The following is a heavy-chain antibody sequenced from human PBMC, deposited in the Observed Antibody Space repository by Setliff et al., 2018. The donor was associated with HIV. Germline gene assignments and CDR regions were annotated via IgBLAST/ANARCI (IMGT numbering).Heavy chain of an antibody. V-gene: IGHV3-21*01. CDR2: ISSGSSYI. J-gene: IGHJ4*02. Sequence: LRLSCAASGFTFRSYSMNWVRQAPGKGLEWVSSISSGSSYIYYAESVKGRFTISRDNAKNSLYLQMNSLRAEDTAVYYCARAGVYYDSSGYCIDYWGQGTLVTVSS. CDR3: ARAGVYYDSSGYCIDY. D-gene: IGHD3-22*01. CDR1: GFTFRSYS.